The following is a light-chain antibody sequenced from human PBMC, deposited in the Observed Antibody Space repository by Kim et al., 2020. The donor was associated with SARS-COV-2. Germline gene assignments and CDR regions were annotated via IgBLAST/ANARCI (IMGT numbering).Light chain of an antibody. CDR1: GAKIGFQG. CDR2: RND. CDR3: LAWDSSLATWV. V-gene: IGLV10-54*01. Sequence: RKTATLTCTGNGAKIGFQGAAWLQQHQGHPPKVLSYRNDSRPSGISERFSASRSGITASLTISGLQSEDEADYYCLAWDSSLATWVFGGGTMLTVL. J-gene: IGLJ3*02.